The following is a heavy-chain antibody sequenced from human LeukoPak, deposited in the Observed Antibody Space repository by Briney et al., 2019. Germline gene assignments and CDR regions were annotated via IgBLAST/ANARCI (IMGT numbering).Heavy chain of an antibody. CDR1: GYIFTSYA. CDR2: INTNTGNP. D-gene: IGHD3-22*01. Sequence: ASVKVSCKASGYIFTSYAMNWVRQAPGQGLEWMGWINTNTGNPTYAQGFTGRFVFSLDTSVSTAYLQISSLKAEDTAVYYCARDVGYYDSSGYYLGWFDPWGQGTLATVSS. CDR3: ARDVGYYDSSGYYLGWFDP. V-gene: IGHV7-4-1*02. J-gene: IGHJ5*02.